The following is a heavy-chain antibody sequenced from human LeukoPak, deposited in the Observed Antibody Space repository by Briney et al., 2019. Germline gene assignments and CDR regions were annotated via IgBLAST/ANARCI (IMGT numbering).Heavy chain of an antibody. J-gene: IGHJ3*02. CDR3: ARVGDGLNDAFDI. CDR2: INPNSGGT. V-gene: IGHV1-2*06. CDR1: GYTFTGYY. Sequence: ASVKVSCTASGYTFTGYYMNWVRQAPGQGLEWMGRINPNSGGTNYAQKFQGRVTMTRDKSNSTAYMELSRLRSDDTAVYYCARVGDGLNDAFDIWGRGTMVTVSS. D-gene: IGHD5-24*01.